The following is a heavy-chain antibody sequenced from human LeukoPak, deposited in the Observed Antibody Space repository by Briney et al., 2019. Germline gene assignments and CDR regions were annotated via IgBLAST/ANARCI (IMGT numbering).Heavy chain of an antibody. Sequence: GGSLRLSCAASGFTVSSNYMSWVRQAPGKGLEWVSVIYSGGSTYYADSVKGRFTISRDNSKSTLYLQMNSLRAEDTAVYYCARDALYSSSLGDYWGQGTLVTVSS. V-gene: IGHV3-53*01. CDR3: ARDALYSSSLGDY. CDR1: GFTVSSNY. CDR2: IYSGGST. D-gene: IGHD6-6*01. J-gene: IGHJ4*02.